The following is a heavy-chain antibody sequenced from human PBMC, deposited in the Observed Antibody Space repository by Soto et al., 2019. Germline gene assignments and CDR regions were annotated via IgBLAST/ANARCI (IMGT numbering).Heavy chain of an antibody. CDR1: GYTFTGYY. V-gene: IGHV1-2*02. CDR2: INPNSGGT. CDR3: ARGGSSSYYYYYGMDV. Sequence: ASVKVSCKASGYTFTGYYMHWVRQAPGQGLEWMGWINPNSGGTNYAQKFQGGVTMTRDTSISTAYMELSRLRSDDTAVYYCARGGSSSYYYYYGMDVWGQGTTVTVSS. D-gene: IGHD6-6*01. J-gene: IGHJ6*02.